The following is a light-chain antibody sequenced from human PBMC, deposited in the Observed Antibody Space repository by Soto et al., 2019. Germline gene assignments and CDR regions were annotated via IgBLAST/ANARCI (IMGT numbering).Light chain of an antibody. CDR1: QSVVTN. CDR3: QQYGSSPLIS. Sequence: EIVMTQSPATLSVSPGERATLSCRASQSVVTNLAWYQQKPGQAPRLLIYGASTRATGIPDRFSGSGSGRDFTLTISGLEPEDFAVYYCQQYGSSPLISFGQGTRLEIK. CDR2: GAS. J-gene: IGKJ5*01. V-gene: IGKV3-20*01.